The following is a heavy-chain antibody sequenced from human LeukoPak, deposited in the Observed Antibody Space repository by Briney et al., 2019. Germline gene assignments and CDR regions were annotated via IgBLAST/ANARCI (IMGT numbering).Heavy chain of an antibody. CDR2: IIPIFGTA. J-gene: IGHJ5*02. D-gene: IGHD3-10*01. CDR1: GGTFSSYA. CDR3: ARGTRRESPWLWFRELMSKWIDP. V-gene: IGHV1-69*13. Sequence: ASVKVSCKASGGTFSSYAISWVRQAPGQGLEWMGGIIPIFGTANYAQKFQGRVTITADESTSTAYMELSSLRSEDTAVYYCARGTRRESPWLWFRELMSKWIDPWGQGTLVTVSS.